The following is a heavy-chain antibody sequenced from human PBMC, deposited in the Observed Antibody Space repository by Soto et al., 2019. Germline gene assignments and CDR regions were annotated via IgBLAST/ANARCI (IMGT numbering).Heavy chain of an antibody. V-gene: IGHV4-39*01. J-gene: IGHJ4*02. CDR3: ARSITIFGVAIYYFDY. CDR2: IYYSGST. Sequence: SETLSLTCTVSGGSISSSSYYWGWIRQPPGKGLEWIGSIYYSGSTYYNPSLKSRVTISVDTSKNQFSLKLSSVTAADTAVYYCARSITIFGVAIYYFDYWGQGTLVTVSS. CDR1: GGSISSSSYY. D-gene: IGHD3-3*01.